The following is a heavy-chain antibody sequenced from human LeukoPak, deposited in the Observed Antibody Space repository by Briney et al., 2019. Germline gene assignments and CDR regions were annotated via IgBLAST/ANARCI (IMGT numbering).Heavy chain of an antibody. J-gene: IGHJ6*02. V-gene: IGHV1-18*01. CDR1: GYTFTSYG. D-gene: IGHD2-8*01. CDR3: ARDRGYCTNGVCYAPYYYHGMDV. CDR2: ISAYNGNT. Sequence: ASVKVSCKASGYTFTSYGISWVRQAPGQGLEWMGWISAYNGNTNYAQKLQGRVTMTTDTSTSTAYMELRSLRSDDTAVYYCARDRGYCTNGVCYAPYYYHGMDVWGQGTTVTVSS.